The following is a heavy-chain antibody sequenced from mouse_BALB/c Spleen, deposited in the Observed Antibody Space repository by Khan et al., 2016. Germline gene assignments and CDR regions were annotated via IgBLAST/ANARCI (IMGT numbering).Heavy chain of an antibody. Sequence: QIQLVQSGPELKKPGETVNISCKASGFTFTNYGMNWVKQAPGKGLKWMGWINTYTGEPTYVDDFKGRFAFSLETSSSTAYLQLNTLKNEDTATYVCARSYRSRPGTMDYWGQGASVTVSS. J-gene: IGHJ4*01. CDR3: ARSYRSRPGTMDY. CDR1: GFTFTNYG. D-gene: IGHD2-14*01. CDR2: INTYTGEP. V-gene: IGHV9-3-1*01.